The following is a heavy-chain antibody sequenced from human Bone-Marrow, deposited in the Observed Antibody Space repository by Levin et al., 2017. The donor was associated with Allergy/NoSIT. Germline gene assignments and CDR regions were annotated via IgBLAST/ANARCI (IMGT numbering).Heavy chain of an antibody. CDR1: GFTFSSYA. Sequence: GGSLRLSCAASGFTFSSYAMSWVRQAPGKGLEWVSAISGSGGSTYYADSVKGRFTISRDNSENTLYLQMNSLRAEDTAVYYCAKDRSCSSTSCYTDNWFDPWGQGTLVTVSS. V-gene: IGHV3-23*01. D-gene: IGHD2-2*02. J-gene: IGHJ5*02. CDR3: AKDRSCSSTSCYTDNWFDP. CDR2: ISGSGGST.